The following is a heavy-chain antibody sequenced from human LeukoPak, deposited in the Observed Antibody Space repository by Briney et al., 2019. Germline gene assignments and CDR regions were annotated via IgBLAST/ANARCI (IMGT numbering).Heavy chain of an antibody. CDR3: AKAAYCSGGSCYSHDY. J-gene: IGHJ4*02. D-gene: IGHD2-15*01. CDR2: IYSGGST. V-gene: IGHV3-66*01. CDR1: GFTVSSNY. Sequence: GGSLRLSCAASGFTVSSNYMSWVRQAPGKGLEWVSVIYSGGSTYYADSVKGRFTISRDNSKNTLYLQMNSLRAEDTAVYYCAKAAYCSGGSCYSHDYWGQGTLVTVSS.